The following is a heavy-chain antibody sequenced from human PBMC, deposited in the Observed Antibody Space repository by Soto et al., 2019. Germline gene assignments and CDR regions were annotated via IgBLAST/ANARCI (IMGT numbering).Heavy chain of an antibody. D-gene: IGHD6-13*01. V-gene: IGHV3-21*04. Sequence: GGSLRLSCAASGFTFSSYAMSWVRQAPGKGLEWVSAISTSSSYKNYADSVKGRFTISRDNAKNSLYLQMNRLRVEDTAVYYCAREGPGTSTWYVDSWGQGTRVTVSS. CDR1: GFTFSSYA. J-gene: IGHJ4*02. CDR2: ISTSSSYK. CDR3: AREGPGTSTWYVDS.